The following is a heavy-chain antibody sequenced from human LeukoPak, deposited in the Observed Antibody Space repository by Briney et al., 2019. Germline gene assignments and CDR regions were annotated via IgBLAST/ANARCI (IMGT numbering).Heavy chain of an antibody. CDR1: GFSLSTSGVG. CDR2: IYWDDDK. D-gene: IGHD2-15*01. Sequence: SGPTLVKPTQTLTLTCTFSGFSLSTSGVGVGWIRQPPGKALEWLALIYWDDDKRYSPSLKSRLTITKDTSKNQVVLTMTNMDPVDTATYYCAHAPIVVVAATLPPIYFDYWGQGTLVTVSS. V-gene: IGHV2-5*02. J-gene: IGHJ4*02. CDR3: AHAPIVVVAATLPPIYFDY.